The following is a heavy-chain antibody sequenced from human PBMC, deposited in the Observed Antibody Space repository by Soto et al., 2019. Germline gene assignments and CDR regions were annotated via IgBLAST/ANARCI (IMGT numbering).Heavy chain of an antibody. D-gene: IGHD4-17*01. CDR1: GGSISSYY. J-gene: IGHJ6*02. CDR3: ARVGRDDGDSNYYYGMDV. CDR2: IYYSGST. Sequence: QVQLQESGPGLVKPSETLSLTCTVSGGSISSYYWSWIRQPPGKGLEWIGYIYYSGSTNYNPSLKSPVTISVDTTKSQFSLKLSSVAAADTAVYYCARVGRDDGDSNYYYGMDVWGHGTTVIVCS. V-gene: IGHV4-59*01.